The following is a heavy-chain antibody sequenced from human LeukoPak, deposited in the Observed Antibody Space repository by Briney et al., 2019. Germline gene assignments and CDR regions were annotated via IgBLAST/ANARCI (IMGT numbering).Heavy chain of an antibody. CDR2: IEFNGGNG. CDR1: GFSFSTSG. J-gene: IGHJ4*02. D-gene: IGHD7-27*01. V-gene: IGHV3-30*19. CDR3: VRDGPHWDLDY. Sequence: GGSLRLSCAASGFSFSTSGMHWIRQAPGKGLEWVAFIEFNGGNGGNEYYAGSVKGRFTISRDNSKNTVYLQMNSLRVEDTAMYYCVRDGPHWDLDYWGQGTLVTVSS.